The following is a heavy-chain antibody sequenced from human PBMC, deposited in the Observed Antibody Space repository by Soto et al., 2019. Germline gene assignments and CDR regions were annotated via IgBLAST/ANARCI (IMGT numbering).Heavy chain of an antibody. CDR1: GYSFASYW. CDR3: AASIFYYGMDV. Sequence: GESLKISCQASGYSFASYWITWVRQMPGRGLEWMGRIDPSDSDTKYNPSFQGQVTISADKSITTTYLQWSSLKASDTAIYYCAASIFYYGMDVWGQGTTVTVSS. J-gene: IGHJ6*02. V-gene: IGHV5-10-1*04. CDR2: IDPSDSDT.